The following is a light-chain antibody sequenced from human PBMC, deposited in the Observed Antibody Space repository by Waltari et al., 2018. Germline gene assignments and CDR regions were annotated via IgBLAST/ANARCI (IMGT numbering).Light chain of an antibody. CDR2: WAS. Sequence: EIVMTQSPVCLAVALGERAASNYRSSQSVLWSSANKNYLAWYQQQAGQPPKLLIFWASTRKPGVPDRFSGSGSATDFSLTISSLQAEDVAVYFCQQHLSLPRTFGQGTKVDIK. J-gene: IGKJ1*01. CDR1: QSVLWSSANKNY. CDR3: QQHLSLPRT. V-gene: IGKV4-1*01.